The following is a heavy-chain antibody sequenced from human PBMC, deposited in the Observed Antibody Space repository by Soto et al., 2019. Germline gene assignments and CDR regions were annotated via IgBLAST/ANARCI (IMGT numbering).Heavy chain of an antibody. CDR2: IRSKTYGETA. Sequence: GGSLRLSCTASGFSFGDYMMSWFRQAPGKGLEWVGFIRSKTYGETAEYAASVTGRFTTSRDDSKAITYLQMNSLKTEDTAVYYCTRDQGKAPWPTSFDYWGQGTLVTVSS. V-gene: IGHV3-49*03. D-gene: IGHD6-13*01. CDR1: GFSFGDYM. J-gene: IGHJ4*02. CDR3: TRDQGKAPWPTSFDY.